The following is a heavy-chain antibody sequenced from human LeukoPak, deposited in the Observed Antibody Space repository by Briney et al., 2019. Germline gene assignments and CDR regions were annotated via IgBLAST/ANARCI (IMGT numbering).Heavy chain of an antibody. CDR1: GYTFTSYG. J-gene: IGHJ4*02. Sequence: ASVKVSCXASGYTFTSYGISWVRQAPGQGLEWMGWISAYNGNTNYAQKLQGRVTMTTDTSTSTAYMELRSLRSDDTAVYYCARAYCSSTSCYSGAWYFDYWGQGTLVTVSS. CDR3: ARAYCSSTSCYSGAWYFDY. D-gene: IGHD2-2*01. V-gene: IGHV1-18*01. CDR2: ISAYNGNT.